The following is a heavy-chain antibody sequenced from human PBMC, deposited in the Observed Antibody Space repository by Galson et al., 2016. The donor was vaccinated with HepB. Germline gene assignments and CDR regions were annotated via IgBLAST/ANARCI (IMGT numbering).Heavy chain of an antibody. V-gene: IGHV3-53*01. J-gene: IGHJ4*02. CDR1: GFIVSGHH. CDR2: IYNDGRT. Sequence: SLRLSCAISGFIVSGHHMSWVRQAPGKGLEWVSTIYNDGRTHYADSVKGRFIISRDTSKNALFLQMNSLRDDDTAVYYCVFFGGNSDSGAQGILVTVSS. D-gene: IGHD3-16*01. CDR3: VFFGGNSDS.